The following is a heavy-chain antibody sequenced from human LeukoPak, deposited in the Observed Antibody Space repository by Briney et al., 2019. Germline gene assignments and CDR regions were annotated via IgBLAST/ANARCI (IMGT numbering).Heavy chain of an antibody. J-gene: IGHJ4*02. V-gene: IGHV1-46*01. Sequence: GASVKVSCKASGHTFTSYYMHWVRQAPGQGLEWMGIINPSGGSTSYAQKFQGRVTMTRDMSTSTVYMELSSLRSEDTAVYYCARDLPYCGGDCYLDYWGQGTLVTVSS. CDR3: ARDLPYCGGDCYLDY. D-gene: IGHD2-21*02. CDR2: INPSGGST. CDR1: GHTFTSYY.